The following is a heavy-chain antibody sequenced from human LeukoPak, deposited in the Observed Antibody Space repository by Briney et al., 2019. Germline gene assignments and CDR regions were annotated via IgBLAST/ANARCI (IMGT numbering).Heavy chain of an antibody. J-gene: IGHJ4*02. D-gene: IGHD6-19*01. V-gene: IGHV3-23*01. CDR3: AKDRERYSSGWYYFDY. Sequence: GGSLRLSCAASGFTFSSYAMSWVRQAPGKGLEWVSAISGSGGSTYYADSVKGRFTISRDNSKNTLYLQMNSLRAEDTAVYYRAKDRERYSSGWYYFDYWGQGTLVTVSS. CDR2: ISGSGGST. CDR1: GFTFSSYA.